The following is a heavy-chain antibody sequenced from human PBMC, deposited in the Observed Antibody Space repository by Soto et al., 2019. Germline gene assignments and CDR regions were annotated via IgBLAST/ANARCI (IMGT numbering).Heavy chain of an antibody. J-gene: IGHJ5*02. CDR2: ISGSGGST. Sequence: GGSLRVSCAASGFTFSSYAMSWVRQAPGKGLEWVSAISGSGGSTYYADSVRGRFTISRDNSKNTLYLQMNSLRAEDTAVYYCAKDRTWIQLWFDPWGQGTLVTVSS. V-gene: IGHV3-23*01. CDR1: GFTFSSYA. D-gene: IGHD5-18*01. CDR3: AKDRTWIQLWFDP.